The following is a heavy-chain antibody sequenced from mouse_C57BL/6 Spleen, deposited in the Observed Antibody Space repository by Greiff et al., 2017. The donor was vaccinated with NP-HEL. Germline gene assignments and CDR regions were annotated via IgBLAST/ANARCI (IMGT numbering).Heavy chain of an antibody. CDR1: GYTFTSYD. CDR3: AREGERLLPYFDV. V-gene: IGHV1-85*01. D-gene: IGHD2-3*01. CDR2: IYPSDGST. J-gene: IGHJ1*03. Sequence: QVHVKQSGPELVKPGASVKLSCKASGYTFTSYDINWVKQRPGQGLEWIGWIYPSDGSTKYNEKFKGKATLTVDTSSSTAYMELHSLTSEDSAVYYCAREGERLLPYFDVWGTGTTVTVSS.